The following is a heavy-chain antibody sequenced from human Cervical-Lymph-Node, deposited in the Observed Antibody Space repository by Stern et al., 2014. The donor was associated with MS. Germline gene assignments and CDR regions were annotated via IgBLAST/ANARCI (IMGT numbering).Heavy chain of an antibody. CDR3: AADQDYGDYGDLFDY. D-gene: IGHD4-17*01. Sequence: QMQLVQSGPEVKKPGTSVKVSCKASGFTFTSSAVQWVRQARGQRLEWIGLIVVGSGNTNYAQKFQERVTITRDMSTSTAYMELSSLRSEDTAVYYCAADQDYGDYGDLFDYWGQGTLVTVSS. CDR2: IVVGSGNT. CDR1: GFTFTSSA. V-gene: IGHV1-58*01. J-gene: IGHJ4*02.